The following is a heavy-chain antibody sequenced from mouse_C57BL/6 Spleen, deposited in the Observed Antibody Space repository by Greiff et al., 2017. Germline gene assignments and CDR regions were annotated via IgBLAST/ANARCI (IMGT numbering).Heavy chain of an antibody. CDR1: GFTFSDYG. D-gene: IGHD1-1*01. J-gene: IGHJ3*01. Sequence: EVMLVESGGGLVKPGGSLKLSCAASGFTFSDYGMHWVRQAPEKGLEWVAYISSGSSTIYYADTVKGRFTISRDNAKNTLFLQMTSLRSEDTAMYYCARETYYGSSGFAYWGQGTLVTVSA. V-gene: IGHV5-17*01. CDR3: ARETYYGSSGFAY. CDR2: ISSGSSTI.